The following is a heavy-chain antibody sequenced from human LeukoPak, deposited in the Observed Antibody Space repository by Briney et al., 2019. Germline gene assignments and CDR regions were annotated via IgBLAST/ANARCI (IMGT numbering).Heavy chain of an antibody. CDR1: GYTFTTYY. V-gene: IGHV1-46*01. Sequence: ASVKVSCKASGYTFTTYYMHWVRQAPGQGLEWMGIVNPSDGSTTYAQKFQGRVTMTTDTSTSTAYMELRSLRSDDTALYYCATEGGWQPTDYGDHVYWGQGTLVTVSS. CDR2: VNPSDGST. D-gene: IGHD4-17*01. CDR3: ATEGGWQPTDYGDHVY. J-gene: IGHJ4*02.